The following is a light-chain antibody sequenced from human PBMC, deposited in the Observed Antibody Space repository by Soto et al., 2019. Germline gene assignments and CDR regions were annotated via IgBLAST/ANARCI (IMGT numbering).Light chain of an antibody. J-gene: IGKJ1*01. Sequence: IFLTXSPAXLXXSXXXXXXXXCRASQSVTSSLVWYQQKPGQAPRLLIYDASNRATGIPARFSGSGSGTDFTLTISDVQPEDFALYYCHQRQSWPRTFGQGTKVEIK. CDR3: HQRQSWPRT. CDR2: DAS. CDR1: QSVTSS. V-gene: IGKV3-11*01.